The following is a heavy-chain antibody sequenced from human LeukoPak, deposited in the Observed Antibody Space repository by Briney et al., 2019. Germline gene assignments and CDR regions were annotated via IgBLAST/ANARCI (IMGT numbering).Heavy chain of an antibody. CDR2: INPNSGGT. J-gene: IGHJ3*02. CDR3: ARVEVVFDAFDI. Sequence: ASVKVSCKASGYTFTGYYMHWVRQAPGQGLEWMGWINPNSGGTNYAQKLQGRVTMTTDTSTSTAYMELRSLRSDDTAVYYCARVEVVFDAFDIWGQGTMVTVSS. CDR1: GYTFTGYY. V-gene: IGHV1-2*02.